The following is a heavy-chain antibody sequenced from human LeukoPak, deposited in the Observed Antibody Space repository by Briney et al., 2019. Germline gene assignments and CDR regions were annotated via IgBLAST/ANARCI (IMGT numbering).Heavy chain of an antibody. CDR3: ARDCSGGSCYFY. Sequence: SVKVSCKASGGTFSSYAISWVRQAPGQGLEWMGGIIPIFGTANYAQKFQGRVTITADEYTSTAYMELSSRRSEDTAVYYCARDCSGGSCYFYWGQGTLVTVSS. V-gene: IGHV1-69*13. D-gene: IGHD2-15*01. CDR2: IIPIFGTA. CDR1: GGTFSSYA. J-gene: IGHJ4*02.